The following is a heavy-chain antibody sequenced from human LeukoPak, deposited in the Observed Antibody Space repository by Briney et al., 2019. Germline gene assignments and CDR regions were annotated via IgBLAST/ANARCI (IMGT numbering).Heavy chain of an antibody. D-gene: IGHD6-13*01. CDR1: GGSISSGGYY. Sequence: ETSETLSLTCTVSGGSISSGGYYWSWIRQHPGKGLEWIGYIYYSGSTYYNPSLKSRVTISVDTSKNQFSLKLSSVTAADTAVYYCARDRQLVRQGYYYYYGMDVWGQGTTVTVSS. V-gene: IGHV4-31*03. CDR2: IYYSGST. J-gene: IGHJ6*02. CDR3: ARDRQLVRQGYYYYYGMDV.